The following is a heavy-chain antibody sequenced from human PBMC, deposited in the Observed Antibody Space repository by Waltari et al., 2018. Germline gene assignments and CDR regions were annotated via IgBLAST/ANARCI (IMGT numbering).Heavy chain of an antibody. CDR1: GFTFSSYS. CDR2: ISSSSTI. V-gene: IGHV3-48*01. D-gene: IGHD6-19*01. J-gene: IGHJ4*02. CDR3: ARDSSGRFDY. Sequence: EVQLVESGGGLVQPGGSLRLSCAASGFTFSSYSMNWVRQAPGKGLEWVSYISSSSTIYYADSVKGRFTISRDNAKNSLYLQMNSLRAEDTAVYYCARDSSGRFDYWGQGTLVTVSS.